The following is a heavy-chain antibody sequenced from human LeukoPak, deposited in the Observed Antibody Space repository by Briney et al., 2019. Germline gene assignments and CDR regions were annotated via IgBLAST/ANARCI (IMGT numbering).Heavy chain of an antibody. V-gene: IGHV3-48*03. CDR3: ARDDVLSLGISFDL. CDR1: GFTFTTYE. CDR2: ISGSGSSI. Sequence: PGGSLRLSCAASGFTFTTYEMSWVRQAPGKGLEWVSYISGSGSSIYYADSVEGRFTISRDNAKHSLYLQMNSLRAEDTAVYYCARDDVLSLGISFDLWGRGTLVTVSS. D-gene: IGHD3-10*02. J-gene: IGHJ2*01.